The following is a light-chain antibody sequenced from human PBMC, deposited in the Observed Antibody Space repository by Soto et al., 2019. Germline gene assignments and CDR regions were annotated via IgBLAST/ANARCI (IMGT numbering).Light chain of an antibody. CDR1: QSVSSR. Sequence: EIVLTQSPGTLSLSPGERATLSCRASQSVSSRLAWYQQKPGQAPRLLIYGASTRATGIPARFSGSGSGTEFTLTISSLQSEDFAVYYCQQYNNWLRTFGQGTKVDIK. J-gene: IGKJ1*01. CDR3: QQYNNWLRT. V-gene: IGKV3-15*01. CDR2: GAS.